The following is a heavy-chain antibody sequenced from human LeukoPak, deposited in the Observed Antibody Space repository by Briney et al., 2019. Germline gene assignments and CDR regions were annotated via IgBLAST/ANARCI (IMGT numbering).Heavy chain of an antibody. D-gene: IGHD3-3*01. Sequence: PGGSLRLSCAASGFSFKDYWMSWVRQAPGKGLEWVADITPDRSGKTYVDSVKGRFTISRDNAKNSLYLQMNSLRAEDTALYYCAKDTHYDFWSGPNWFDPWGQGTLVTVSS. CDR1: GFSFKDYW. J-gene: IGHJ5*02. CDR3: AKDTHYDFWSGPNWFDP. V-gene: IGHV3-7*03. CDR2: ITPDRSGK.